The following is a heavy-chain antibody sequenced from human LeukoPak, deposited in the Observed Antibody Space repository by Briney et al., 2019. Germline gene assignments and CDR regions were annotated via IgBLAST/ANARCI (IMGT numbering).Heavy chain of an antibody. V-gene: IGHV1-46*01. CDR1: GYTFTSYY. Sequence: ASVKVSCKASGYTFTSYYMHWVRQAPGQGLEWMGIINPSGGSTSYSQKFQGRVTMTRDISTSTVYMELSSLRSEDTAVYYCARETRSGFVSNDTFDIWGQGTMVTVSS. D-gene: IGHD3-22*01. CDR3: ARETRSGFVSNDTFDI. J-gene: IGHJ3*02. CDR2: INPSGGST.